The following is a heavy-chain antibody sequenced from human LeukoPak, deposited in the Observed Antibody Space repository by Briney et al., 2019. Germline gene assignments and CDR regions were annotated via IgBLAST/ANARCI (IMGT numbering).Heavy chain of an antibody. V-gene: IGHV3-23*01. J-gene: IGHJ4*02. D-gene: IGHD6-13*01. CDR3: AKAAAAPGFDF. Sequence: GGSLRLSCAASGFTFSSYGMHWVRQAPGKGLEWVATVSGSGDRMYHADSVKSRFTISRDNSKNTIYLQMNSLRAEDTALYYCAKAAAAPGFDFWGQGTLVTVSS. CDR1: GFTFSSYG. CDR2: VSGSGDRM.